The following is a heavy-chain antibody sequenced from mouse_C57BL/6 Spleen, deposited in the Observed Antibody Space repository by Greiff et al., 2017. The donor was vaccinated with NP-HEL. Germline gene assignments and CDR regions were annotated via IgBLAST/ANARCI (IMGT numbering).Heavy chain of an antibody. CDR3: AKLYDGYYDWFAY. CDR2: ISSGSSTI. D-gene: IGHD2-3*01. Sequence: EVQRVESGGGLVKPGGSLKLSCAASGFTFSDYGMHWVRQAPAKGLEWVAYISSGSSTIYYADTVKGRFTISRDNAKNTLFLQMTSLRSEDTAMYYCAKLYDGYYDWFAYWGQGTLVTVSA. J-gene: IGHJ3*01. V-gene: IGHV5-17*01. CDR1: GFTFSDYG.